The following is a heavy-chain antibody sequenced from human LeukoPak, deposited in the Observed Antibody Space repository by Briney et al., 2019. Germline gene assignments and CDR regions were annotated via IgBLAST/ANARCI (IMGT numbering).Heavy chain of an antibody. CDR2: INHSGRT. D-gene: IGHD3-22*01. CDR1: GESFIGDF. V-gene: IGHV4-34*01. Sequence: SETLSLTCGVYGESFIGDFWTWLRQAPGKGLEWIGEINHSGRTNYSPSLTSRVTISVDTSMNQFSLQLRSVTAADTAVYYCARGQYDSGGYHYGIRAFYFDYWGQGILVTVSS. J-gene: IGHJ4*02. CDR3: ARGQYDSGGYHYGIRAFYFDY.